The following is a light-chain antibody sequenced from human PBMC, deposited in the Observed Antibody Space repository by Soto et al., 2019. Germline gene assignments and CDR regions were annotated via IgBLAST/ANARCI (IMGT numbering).Light chain of an antibody. CDR3: QQYGSSWWT. V-gene: IGKV3-20*01. CDR1: QSVSSSY. CDR2: GAS. Sequence: EIVLTQSPGTLSLSPGERATLSCRASQSVSSSYLAWYQQKPGQAPRLLIYGASSRATGIPDRFNGSGSGTDFTITISSLEPEDFAVYFCQQYGSSWWTFGQGTKVDIK. J-gene: IGKJ1*01.